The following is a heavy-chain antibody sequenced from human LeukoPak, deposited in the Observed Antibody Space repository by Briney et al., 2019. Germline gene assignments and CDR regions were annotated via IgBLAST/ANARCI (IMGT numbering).Heavy chain of an antibody. CDR3: ARDKPPSGWLDY. CDR1: GGSFSGYY. D-gene: IGHD6-19*01. J-gene: IGHJ4*02. CDR2: IYYSGST. Sequence: KPSETLSLTCAVYGGSFSGYYWSWIRQPPGKGLEWIGYIYYSGSTNYNPSLKSRVTISVDTSKNQFSLKLSSVTAADTAVYYCARDKPPSGWLDYWGQGTLVTVSS. V-gene: IGHV4-59*01.